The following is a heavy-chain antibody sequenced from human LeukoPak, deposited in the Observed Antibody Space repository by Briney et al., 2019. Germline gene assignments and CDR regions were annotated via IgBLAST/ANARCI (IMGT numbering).Heavy chain of an antibody. D-gene: IGHD3-9*01. CDR3: AREATHDDRGFDY. J-gene: IGHJ4*02. V-gene: IGHV4-39*02. CDR1: GGPISSSSYY. Sequence: SETLSLTCTVSGGPISSSSYYWDWIRQPPGKGLEWIGSIYYSGSSYYKPSLKSRATISVDTSKNQFSLKLSSVTAADTAVYYCAREATHDDRGFDYWGQGTLVTVSS. CDR2: IYYSGSS.